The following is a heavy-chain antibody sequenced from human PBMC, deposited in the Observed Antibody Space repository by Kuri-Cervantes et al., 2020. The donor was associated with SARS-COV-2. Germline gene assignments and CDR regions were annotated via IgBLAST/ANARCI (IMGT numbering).Heavy chain of an antibody. V-gene: IGHV3-9*01. Sequence: GGSLRLSCAAPGFTFEDYGLHWVRQTPGKGLEWVSGITWNSGSIAYAESVKGRFTISRDNAKNSLYLQMNSLRPEDTALYYCAKDVAYYDSSGCADCWGQGTLVTVSS. CDR3: AKDVAYYDSSGCADC. D-gene: IGHD3-22*01. J-gene: IGHJ4*02. CDR2: ITWNSGSI. CDR1: GFTFEDYG.